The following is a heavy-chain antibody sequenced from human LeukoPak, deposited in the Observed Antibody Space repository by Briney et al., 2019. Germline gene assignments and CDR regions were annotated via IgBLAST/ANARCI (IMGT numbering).Heavy chain of an antibody. Sequence: PGGSLRLSCAASGFTFSSYGMHWVRQAPGKGLEWVAVISYDGSNKYYADSVKGRFTISRDNSKNTLYLQVNSLRAEDTAVYYCAKDRDRIAAALHFDYWGQGTLVTVSS. CDR1: GFTFSSYG. J-gene: IGHJ4*02. D-gene: IGHD6-13*01. V-gene: IGHV3-30*18. CDR3: AKDRDRIAAALHFDY. CDR2: ISYDGSNK.